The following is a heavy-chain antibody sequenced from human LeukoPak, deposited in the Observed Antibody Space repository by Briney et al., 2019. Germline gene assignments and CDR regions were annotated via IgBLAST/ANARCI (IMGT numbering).Heavy chain of an antibody. CDR3: TSRIVGATGGVDY. CDR2: IRSKANSYAT. D-gene: IGHD1-26*01. J-gene: IGHJ4*02. V-gene: IGHV3-73*01. CDR1: GFTFSGSA. Sequence: GGSLRLSCAASGFTFSGSAMHWVRQASGKGLEWVGRIRSKANSYATAYAASVKGRFTISRDDSKNTAYLQMNSLKTEDTAVYYCTSRIVGATGGVDYWGQGTLVTVSS.